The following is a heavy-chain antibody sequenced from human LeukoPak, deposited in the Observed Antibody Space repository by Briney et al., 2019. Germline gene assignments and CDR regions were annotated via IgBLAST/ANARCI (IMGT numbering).Heavy chain of an antibody. CDR1: GFTFSGYS. J-gene: IGHJ6*03. Sequence: GGSLRLSCAASGFTFSGYSMDWVRQAPGKGLEWVSYISGSSSTIYHADSVKGRFTISRDNAKNSLYLQMNSLRAEDTAVYYCARTSMDYHYYYIDVWGKGTTVTVSS. V-gene: IGHV3-48*01. CDR2: ISGSSSTI. CDR3: ARTSMDYHYYYIDV. D-gene: IGHD3/OR15-3a*01.